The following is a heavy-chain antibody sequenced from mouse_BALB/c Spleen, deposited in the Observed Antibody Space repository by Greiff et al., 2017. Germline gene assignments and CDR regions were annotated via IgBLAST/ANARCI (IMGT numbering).Heavy chain of an antibody. Sequence: EVQVVESGGDLVKPGGSLKLSCAASGFTFSSYGMSWVRQTPDKRLEWVATISSGGSYTYYPDSVKGRFTISRDNAKNTLYLQMSSLKSEDTAMYYCARHGGKGLYAMDYWGQGTSVTVSS. CDR2: ISSGGSYT. J-gene: IGHJ4*01. D-gene: IGHD1-3*01. V-gene: IGHV5-6*01. CDR1: GFTFSSYG. CDR3: ARHGGKGLYAMDY.